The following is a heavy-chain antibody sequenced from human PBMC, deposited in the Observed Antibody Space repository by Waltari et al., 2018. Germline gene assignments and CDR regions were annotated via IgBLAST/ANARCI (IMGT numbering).Heavy chain of an antibody. CDR3: ARAGDNWNYVY. V-gene: IGHV3-21*01. Sequence: EVQLVESGGGLVKPGGSLRLSCAASGFTFSSYSMNWVRQAPGKGLEWVSSISSSSSYIYYADSVKGRFTISRDNTKNSLYLQMNSLRAEDTAVYYCARAGDNWNYVYWGQGTLVTVSS. CDR1: GFTFSSYS. D-gene: IGHD1-7*01. J-gene: IGHJ4*02. CDR2: ISSSSSYI.